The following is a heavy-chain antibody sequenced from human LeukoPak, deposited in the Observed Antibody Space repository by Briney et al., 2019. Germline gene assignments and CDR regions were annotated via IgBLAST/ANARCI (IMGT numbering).Heavy chain of an antibody. J-gene: IGHJ4*02. CDR3: AREVPGYSFGY. V-gene: IGHV4-39*07. Sequence: PSETLSLTCTVSGGSISSSSYYWGWIRQPPGKGLEWIGSIYYSGSTYYNPSLKSRVTISVDTSKNQFSLKLSSVTAADTAVYYCAREVPGYSFGYWGQGTLVTVSS. CDR1: GGSISSSSYY. CDR2: IYYSGST. D-gene: IGHD6-13*01.